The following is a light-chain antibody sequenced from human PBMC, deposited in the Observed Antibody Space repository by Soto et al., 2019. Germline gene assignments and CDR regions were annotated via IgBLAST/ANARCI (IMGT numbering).Light chain of an antibody. V-gene: IGLV6-57*04. CDR3: QSYDSSTGV. J-gene: IGLJ2*01. CDR2: ENN. Sequence: NFMLTQPHSVSESPGKTVTISCTRSSGSIASNDVQWYQQRPGSAPTTVIYENNQRPSGVPDRFSGSTDGSSNSASLTISGLQTEDEADYYCQSYDSSTGVFGGGTKLTVL. CDR1: SGSIASND.